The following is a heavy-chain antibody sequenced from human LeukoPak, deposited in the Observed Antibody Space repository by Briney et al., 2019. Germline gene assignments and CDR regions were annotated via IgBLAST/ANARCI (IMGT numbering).Heavy chain of an antibody. CDR2: IYTSGST. CDR1: GGSISGGSYY. Sequence: SETLSLTCTVSGGSISGGSYYWSWIRQPAGKGLEWIGRIYTSGSTNYNPSLKSRVTISVDTSKNQFSLKLSSVTAADTAVYYCARVSWGVNYYDSRSNHWYFDLWGRGTLVTVSS. CDR3: ARVSWGVNYYDSRSNHWYFDL. V-gene: IGHV4-61*02. D-gene: IGHD3-22*01. J-gene: IGHJ2*01.